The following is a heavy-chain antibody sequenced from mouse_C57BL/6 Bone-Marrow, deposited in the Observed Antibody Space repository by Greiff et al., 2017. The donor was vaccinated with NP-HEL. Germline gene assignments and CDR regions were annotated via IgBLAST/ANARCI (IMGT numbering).Heavy chain of an antibody. CDR1: GFNIKDDY. Sequence: DVQLQESGAELVRPGASVKLSCTASGFNIKDDYMHWVKQRPEQGLEWIGWIDPENGDTEYASKLQGKATITADTSSNTAYLQLSSLTSEDTAVYYCTTDSWFAYWGQGTLVTVSA. J-gene: IGHJ3*01. V-gene: IGHV14-4*01. CDR3: TTDSWFAY. CDR2: IDPENGDT.